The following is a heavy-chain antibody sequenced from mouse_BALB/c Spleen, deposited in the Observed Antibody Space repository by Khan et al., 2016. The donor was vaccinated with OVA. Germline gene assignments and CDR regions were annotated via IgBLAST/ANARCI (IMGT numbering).Heavy chain of an antibody. D-gene: IGHD4-1*01. CDR1: GFNIKDTY. CDR2: IDPANGNT. Sequence: VQLQQSGAELVKPGASVKLSRTASGFNIKDTYMHWVKQRPEQVLEWIGRIDPANGNTKYDPKFPGKATITADTSSNTAYLQLSSLTTEDTAVYYCARDYWDVFAYWGQVTLVTVSA. CDR3: ARDYWDVFAY. J-gene: IGHJ3*01. V-gene: IGHV14-3*02.